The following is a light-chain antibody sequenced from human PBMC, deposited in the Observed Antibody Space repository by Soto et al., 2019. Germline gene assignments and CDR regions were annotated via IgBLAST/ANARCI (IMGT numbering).Light chain of an antibody. CDR3: CSYTGSYTWV. J-gene: IGLJ3*02. CDR1: SSDVGGYNY. V-gene: IGLV2-11*01. CDR2: DVN. Sequence: QSALTQPRSVSGSPGQSVTISCTGTSSDVGGYNYVSWSQQHPGKAPKLTIYDVNKRPSGVPDRFSGSKSGNTASLTISGLQAEDEADYYCCSYTGSYTWVFGGGTKLTVL.